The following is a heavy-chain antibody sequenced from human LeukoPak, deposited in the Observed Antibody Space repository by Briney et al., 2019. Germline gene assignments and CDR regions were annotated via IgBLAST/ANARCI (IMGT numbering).Heavy chain of an antibody. J-gene: IGHJ4*02. Sequence: QPGGSLRLSCAASGFTFSSYWMNWARQAPGKGLEWVASINHNGNVNYYVDSVKGRFTISRDNSKNTLYLQMNSLRAEDTAVYYCARASHLYYFDYWGQGTLVTVSS. CDR3: ARASHLYYFDY. CDR1: GFTFSSYW. CDR2: INHNGNVN. D-gene: IGHD6-6*01. V-gene: IGHV3-7*03.